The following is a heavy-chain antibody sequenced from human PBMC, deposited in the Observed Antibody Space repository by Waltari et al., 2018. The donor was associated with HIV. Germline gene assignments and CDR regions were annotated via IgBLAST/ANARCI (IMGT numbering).Heavy chain of an antibody. CDR1: GYTFTSYD. CDR3: ARKGGIGSGWYAFDH. D-gene: IGHD6-19*01. J-gene: IGHJ4*02. V-gene: IGHV1-8*01. CDR2: MNPNSGNT. Sequence: QVQLVQSGAEVKKPGASVKVSGKASGYTFTSYDINWVRQASGQGPEWMGWMNPNSGNTGYAQKFQGRVTRTRNTSISTDYMELSSLKSEDTAVYYCARKGGIGSGWYAFDHWGQGTLVAVSS.